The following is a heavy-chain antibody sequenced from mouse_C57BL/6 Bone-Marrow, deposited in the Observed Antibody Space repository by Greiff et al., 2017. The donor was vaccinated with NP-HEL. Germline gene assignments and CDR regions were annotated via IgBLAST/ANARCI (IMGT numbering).Heavy chain of an antibody. CDR3: ARIYGGWLLRKGYYFDY. CDR1: GYTFTDYN. J-gene: IGHJ2*01. Sequence: EVQLQQSGPELVKPGASVKIPCKASGYTFTDYNMDWVKQSHGKSLEWIGDINPNNGGTIYNQKFKGKATLTVDKSSSTAYMELRSLTSEDTAVYYCARIYGGWLLRKGYYFDYWGQGTTLTVSS. D-gene: IGHD2-3*01. CDR2: INPNNGGT. V-gene: IGHV1-18*01.